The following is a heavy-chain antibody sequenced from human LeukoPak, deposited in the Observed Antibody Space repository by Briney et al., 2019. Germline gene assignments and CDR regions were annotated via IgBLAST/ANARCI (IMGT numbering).Heavy chain of an antibody. CDR3: FQAEAGIRYFDWLEAPDY. Sequence: GASVKVSCKASGYTFTSYGISWVRQAPGQGLELMGWISAYNGGTNYAQQLQCRVTMTTDTSTSTAYMELRSLISDDTAVYFFFQAEAGIRYFDWLEAPDYWGQGTLVTVSS. CDR2: ISAYNGGT. V-gene: IGHV1-18*04. J-gene: IGHJ4*02. CDR1: GYTFTSYG. D-gene: IGHD3-9*01.